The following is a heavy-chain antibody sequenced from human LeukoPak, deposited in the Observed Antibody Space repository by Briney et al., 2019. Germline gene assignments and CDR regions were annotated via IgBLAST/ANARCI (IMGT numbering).Heavy chain of an antibody. D-gene: IGHD5-18*01. CDR2: ISSSGSTI. CDR1: EFTFSSYE. J-gene: IGHJ4*02. CDR3: ARGGPGYSLDY. V-gene: IGHV3-48*03. Sequence: GGSLRLSCAASEFTFSSYEMNWVRQAPGKGLEWVSYISSSGSTIYHADSVKGRFTISRDNAKNSLYLQMNSLRAEDTAVYYCARGGPGYSLDYWGRGTLVTVSS.